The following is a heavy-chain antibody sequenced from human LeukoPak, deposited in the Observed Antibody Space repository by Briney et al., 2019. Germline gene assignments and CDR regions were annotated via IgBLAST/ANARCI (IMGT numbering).Heavy chain of an antibody. CDR1: GFTFNNYS. Sequence: GSLRLSCAASGFTFNNYSLSSVRQAPGKGLEWVSSISGGGDYTYYADSVKGRFTISRDNSKTTLYLQVNSLRAEDTAVYYCAKLPRRGEDYWGQGTLVTVSS. V-gene: IGHV3-23*01. CDR2: ISGGGDYT. J-gene: IGHJ4*02. D-gene: IGHD3-16*01. CDR3: AKLPRRGEDY.